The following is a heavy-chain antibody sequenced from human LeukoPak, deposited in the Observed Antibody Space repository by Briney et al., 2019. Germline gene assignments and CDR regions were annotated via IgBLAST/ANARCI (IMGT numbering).Heavy chain of an antibody. CDR2: ISYDGSNK. CDR3: ARVSSQYCSSTSCYAFDI. Sequence: PGGSLRLSCAASGFTFSSYAMHWVRQAPGKGLGWVAVISYDGSNKYYADSVKGRFTISRDNSKNTLYLQMNSLRAEDTAVYYCARVSSQYCSSTSCYAFDIWGQGTMVTVSS. J-gene: IGHJ3*02. D-gene: IGHD2-2*01. V-gene: IGHV3-30-3*01. CDR1: GFTFSSYA.